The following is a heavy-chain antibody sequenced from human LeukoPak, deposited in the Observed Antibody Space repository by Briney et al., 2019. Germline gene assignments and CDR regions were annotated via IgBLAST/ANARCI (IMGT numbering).Heavy chain of an antibody. CDR3: ALSSIHKDYYFGMDV. CDR1: GFSFNSDW. J-gene: IGHJ6*02. Sequence: GGSLRLSCAASGFSFNSDWMDWVRQAPGKGLEWVANVKHDESEKNYLDSVKGRFTVSRDNAKRSLYLQIESLRDDDTAVYHCALSSIHKDYYFGMDVWGQGTTVTVSS. V-gene: IGHV3-7*03. CDR2: VKHDESEK. D-gene: IGHD2-2*01.